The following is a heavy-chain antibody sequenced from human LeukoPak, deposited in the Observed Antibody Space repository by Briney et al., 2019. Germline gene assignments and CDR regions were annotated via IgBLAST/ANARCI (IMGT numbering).Heavy chain of an antibody. D-gene: IGHD3-10*01. CDR2: IIPIFGTA. J-gene: IGHJ3*02. CDR1: GGTFNSYA. CDR3: ATGTLLWFGERVEAFDI. V-gene: IGHV1-69*13. Sequence: VKVSCKASGGTFNSYAISWVRQAPGQGLEWMGGIIPIFGTANYAQKFQGRVTITADESTSTAYMELSSLRSEDTAVYYCATGTLLWFGERVEAFDIWGQGTMVTVSS.